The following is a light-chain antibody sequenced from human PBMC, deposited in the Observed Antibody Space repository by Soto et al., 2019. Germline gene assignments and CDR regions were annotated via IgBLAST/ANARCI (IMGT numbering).Light chain of an antibody. CDR3: QQYSAYWT. Sequence: DIQMTQSPSTLSASVGDRVTITCRASRSINRWLAWYQQKPGKDPKLXISDASNLENGVPSRFSGSGSGTEFTLTISSLQSDDFATYYCQQYSAYWTFGQGTKVDIK. CDR1: RSINRW. V-gene: IGKV1-5*01. J-gene: IGKJ1*01. CDR2: DAS.